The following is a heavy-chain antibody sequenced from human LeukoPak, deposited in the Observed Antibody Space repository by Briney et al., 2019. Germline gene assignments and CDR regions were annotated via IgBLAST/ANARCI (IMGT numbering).Heavy chain of an antibody. Sequence: ASVKVSCKASGYTFTGYYMHWVRQAPGQGLEWMGWINPNSGGTNYAQKFQGRVTMTRDTSISTAYMELSRLRSGDTAVYYCARDLARYCSGGSCYWFDPWGQGTLVTVSS. CDR2: INPNSGGT. J-gene: IGHJ5*02. D-gene: IGHD2-15*01. CDR3: ARDLARYCSGGSCYWFDP. CDR1: GYTFTGYY. V-gene: IGHV1-2*02.